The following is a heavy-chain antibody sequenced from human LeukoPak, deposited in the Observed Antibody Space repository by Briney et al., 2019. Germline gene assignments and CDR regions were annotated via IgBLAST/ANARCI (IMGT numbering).Heavy chain of an antibody. D-gene: IGHD2-21*01. J-gene: IGHJ4*02. CDR2: IYTSGST. Sequence: SETLSLTCTVSGGSISSYYWSWIRQAAGKGLEWIGRIYTSGSTNYNPSLKNRVTMSVDTSKNQFSLKLSSVTAADTAVYYCAREGACGGDCYAVDYWGQGTLVTVSS. CDR1: GGSISSYY. CDR3: AREGACGGDCYAVDY. V-gene: IGHV4-4*07.